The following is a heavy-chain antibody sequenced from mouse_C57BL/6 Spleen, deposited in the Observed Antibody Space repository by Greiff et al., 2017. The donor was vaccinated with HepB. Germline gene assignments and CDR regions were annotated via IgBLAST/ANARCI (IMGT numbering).Heavy chain of an antibody. CDR3: ASPLLRREFAY. CDR2: IDPSDSYT. CDR1: GYTFTSYW. Sequence: QVQLQQPGAELVRPGTSVKLSCKASGYTFTSYWMHWVKQRPGQGLEWIGVIDPSDSYTNYNQKFKGKATLTVDTSSSTAYMQLSSLTSEDSAVYYCASPLLRREFAYWGQGTLVTVSA. V-gene: IGHV1-59*01. J-gene: IGHJ3*01. D-gene: IGHD1-1*01.